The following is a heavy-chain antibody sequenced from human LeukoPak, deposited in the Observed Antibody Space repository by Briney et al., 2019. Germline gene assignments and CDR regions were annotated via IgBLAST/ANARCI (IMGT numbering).Heavy chain of an antibody. J-gene: IGHJ3*02. CDR3: ARLGYSYGYRDAFDI. V-gene: IGHV4-39*01. D-gene: IGHD5-18*01. CDR1: GGSISSSSYY. Sequence: SETLSLTCTVSGGSISSSSYYWVWIRQPPGKGLVWIGSIYYSGSTSYNPSLKSRVTISVDTSKNQFSLKLSSVTAADTAVYYCARLGYSYGYRDAFDIWGQGTMVTVSS. CDR2: IYYSGST.